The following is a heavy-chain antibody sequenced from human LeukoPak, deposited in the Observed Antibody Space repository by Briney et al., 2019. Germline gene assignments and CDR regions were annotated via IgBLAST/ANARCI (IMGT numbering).Heavy chain of an antibody. V-gene: IGHV4-59*01. CDR3: ARGGNCWPHGWFDP. Sequence: SETLSLTCTVSGGSISTYYWSWIRQPPGKGLEWIGYIYYTGSTSYNPSLKSRVTMSLDASTNQFPLELNSVTPADTAVYYCARGGNCWPHGWFDPWGRGTLVSVSS. CDR1: GGSISTYY. CDR2: IYYTGST. D-gene: IGHD2-15*01. J-gene: IGHJ5*02.